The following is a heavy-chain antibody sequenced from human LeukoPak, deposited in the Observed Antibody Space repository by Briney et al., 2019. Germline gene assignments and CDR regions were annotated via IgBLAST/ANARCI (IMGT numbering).Heavy chain of an antibody. CDR1: GFTFDDYA. V-gene: IGHV3-9*03. D-gene: IGHD3-3*01. CDR3: AKGTYYDFWSGYLDY. Sequence: SLRLSCAASGFTFDDYAMHWVRQAPGKGLEWVSGISWNSGSIGYADSVKGRFTISRDNAKNSLYLQMNSLRAEDMALYYCAKGTYYDFWSGYLDYWGQGTLVTVSS. J-gene: IGHJ4*02. CDR2: ISWNSGSI.